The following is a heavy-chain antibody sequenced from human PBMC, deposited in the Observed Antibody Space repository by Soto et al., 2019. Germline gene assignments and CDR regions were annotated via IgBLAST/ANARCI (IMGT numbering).Heavy chain of an antibody. CDR2: FDPEDGET. V-gene: IGHV1-24*01. D-gene: IGHD3-10*01. CDR1: GYTLTELS. CDR3: ATLYGYGSGSYYTYYFDY. J-gene: IGHJ4*02. Sequence: ASVKVSCKVSGYTLTELSMHWVRQAPGKGLEWMGGFDPEDGETIYAQKFQGRVTMTEDTSTDTAYMELSSLRSEDTAVYYCATLYGYGSGSYYTYYFDYWGQGTLVTVSS.